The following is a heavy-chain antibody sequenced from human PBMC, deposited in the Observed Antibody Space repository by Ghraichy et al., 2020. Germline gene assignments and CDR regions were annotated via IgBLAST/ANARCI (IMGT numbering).Heavy chain of an antibody. D-gene: IGHD3-22*01. V-gene: IGHV3-23*01. J-gene: IGHJ4*02. CDR3: AKSSDSSFYLYYFDF. CDR1: GFTFSTYA. CDR2: ITGSGGIT. Sequence: GGSLRLSCAASGFTFSTYAMTWVRQAPGKGLEWVSGITGSGGITYYADSVKGRFTISRDNSKSTLYLQMNSLRAEDAAVYYCAKSSDSSFYLYYFDFWGQGTLVTVSS.